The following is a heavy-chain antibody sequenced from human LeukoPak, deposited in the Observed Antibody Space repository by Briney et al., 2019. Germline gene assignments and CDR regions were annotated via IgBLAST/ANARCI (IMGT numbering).Heavy chain of an antibody. CDR1: GGSISSYY. D-gene: IGHD2-15*01. J-gene: IGHJ4*02. Sequence: SETLSLICTVSGGSISSYYWSWIRQPPGKGLEWIGYIYYSGSTNYNPSLKSRVTISVDTSKNQFSLKLSSVTAADTAVYYCARVGYCSGGSCYSDYFDYWGQGTLVTVSS. CDR3: ARVGYCSGGSCYSDYFDY. V-gene: IGHV4-59*01. CDR2: IYYSGST.